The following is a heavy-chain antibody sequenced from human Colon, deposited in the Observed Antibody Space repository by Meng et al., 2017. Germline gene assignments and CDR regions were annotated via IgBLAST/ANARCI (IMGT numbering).Heavy chain of an antibody. CDR1: VFTFSSYW. CDR2: MNSDGSGT. D-gene: IGHD1-26*01. Sequence: GESLMISCAASVFTFSSYWMHWVRQAPGKGLVWVSRMNSDGSGTSYADSVKGRFTISRDNAKNMLYLQMNSLRAEDTAVYYCARGSDSGSYYGSEYFKHWGQGTLVTVSS. J-gene: IGHJ1*01. CDR3: ARGSDSGSYYGSEYFKH. V-gene: IGHV3-74*01.